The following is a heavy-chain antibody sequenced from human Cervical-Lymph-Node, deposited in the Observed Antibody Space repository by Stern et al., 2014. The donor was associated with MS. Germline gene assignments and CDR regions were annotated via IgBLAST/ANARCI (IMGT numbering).Heavy chain of an antibody. D-gene: IGHD1-26*01. CDR3: ARGERLGLDN. J-gene: IGHJ4*02. V-gene: IGHV4-59*11. Sequence: QVQLQESGPGLLRPSETLSLTCTVSGASLTTHYWSWIRQPPRKGLEWIGYISYSGSINYNPSLKSRVTISIDTSKNQFSLKLSSVTAADTAVYYCARGERLGLDNWGQGTLVTVSS. CDR1: GASLTTHY. CDR2: ISYSGSI.